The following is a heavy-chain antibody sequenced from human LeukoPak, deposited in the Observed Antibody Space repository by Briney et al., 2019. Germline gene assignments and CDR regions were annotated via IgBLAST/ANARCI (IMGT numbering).Heavy chain of an antibody. D-gene: IGHD1-1*01. Sequence: GGSLGLSCAASGFTVSSNYMSWVRQAPGKGLEWVSVIYSGGSTYYADSVKGRFTISRDNSKNTLYLQMYSLRAEDTAVYYCARDFAGTWGQGTMVTVSS. V-gene: IGHV3-66*02. CDR1: GFTVSSNY. CDR3: ARDFAGT. CDR2: IYSGGST. J-gene: IGHJ3*01.